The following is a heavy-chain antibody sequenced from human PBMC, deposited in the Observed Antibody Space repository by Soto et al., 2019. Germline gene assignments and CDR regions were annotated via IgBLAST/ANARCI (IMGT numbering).Heavy chain of an antibody. D-gene: IGHD1-26*01. Sequence: QVHLVQSGAEVKKPGSSVKVSCTASGGTFCTYIISWVRQGPGQGLEWMGGIIPIFGTTTYAQKFQGRVTITADESSGTAYMDLSSLRSGDTALYYCTVRSMGDVDSWGQGTLVAVSS. J-gene: IGHJ4*02. CDR2: IIPIFGTT. V-gene: IGHV1-69*01. CDR1: GGTFCTYI. CDR3: TVRSMGDVDS.